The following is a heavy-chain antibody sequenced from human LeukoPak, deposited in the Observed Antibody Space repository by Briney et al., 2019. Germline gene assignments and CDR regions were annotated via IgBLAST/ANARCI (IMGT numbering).Heavy chain of an antibody. CDR3: ARVAFGLYVMDV. V-gene: IGHV3-21*01. Sequence: GGSLTLSCAASGFTFSSYSMNWVRQAPGKGLEWVSSISSSSSYIYYADSVKGRFTISRDNAKNSLYLQMNSLRAEDTAVYYCARVAFGLYVMDVWGQGTTVTVSS. CDR1: GFTFSSYS. J-gene: IGHJ6*02. D-gene: IGHD3/OR15-3a*01. CDR2: ISSSSSYI.